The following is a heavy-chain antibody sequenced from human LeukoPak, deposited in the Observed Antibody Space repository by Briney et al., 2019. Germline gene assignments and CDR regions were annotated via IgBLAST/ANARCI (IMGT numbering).Heavy chain of an antibody. CDR1: GYSISSGYY. CDR3: ARVAVCSGGSCYSGWFDP. D-gene: IGHD2-15*01. CDR2: IYHSGST. V-gene: IGHV4-38-2*01. Sequence: PSETLSLTCAVSGYSISSGYYWGWIRQPPGKGLEWIGSIYHSGSTYHNPSLKSRVTISVDTSKNQFSLKLSSVTAADTAVYYCARVAVCSGGSCYSGWFDPWGQGTLVTVSS. J-gene: IGHJ5*02.